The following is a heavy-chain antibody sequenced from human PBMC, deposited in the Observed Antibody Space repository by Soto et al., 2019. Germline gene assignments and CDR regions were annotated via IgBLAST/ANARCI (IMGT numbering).Heavy chain of an antibody. CDR1: GFSLTTSGVG. D-gene: IGHD3-10*01. J-gene: IGHJ6*02. Sequence: QITLKESGPTLVKPTQTLTLTCTFSGFSLTTSGVGVGWIRQPPGKALEWLALIYGVDDKRYSPSLKSRLTITGDTSKNHVVLTMTNMDPVDPATYYCEHRHYYGSGNLGMDVWGQGTTVTVSS. V-gene: IGHV2-5*02. CDR2: IYGVDDK. CDR3: EHRHYYGSGNLGMDV.